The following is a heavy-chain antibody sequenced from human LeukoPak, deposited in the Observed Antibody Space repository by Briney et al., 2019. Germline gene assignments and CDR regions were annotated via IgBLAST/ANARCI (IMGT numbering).Heavy chain of an antibody. CDR3: TTVKFGELSSHFDY. V-gene: IGHV3-15*01. Sequence: GGSLRLSCAVSGFTFGNAWMSWVRQAPGKGLEWVGRIKSKIDGGTTDYAAPVRGRFTISRDESKNTLYLQMSRLKTEDTAVYYCTTVKFGELSSHFDYWGQGTLVTVSS. CDR2: IKSKIDGGTT. D-gene: IGHD3-10*01. J-gene: IGHJ4*02. CDR1: GFTFGNAW.